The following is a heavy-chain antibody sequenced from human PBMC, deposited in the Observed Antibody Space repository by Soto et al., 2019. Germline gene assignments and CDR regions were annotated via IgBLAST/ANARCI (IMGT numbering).Heavy chain of an antibody. CDR2: ITSGSAYI. CDR1: GFTFSSFN. CDR3: ARDYLPRLRFLDN. D-gene: IGHD3-3*01. Sequence: EVQLVESGGGLVKPGGSLRLSCAASGFTFSSFNMNWVRQAPGKGLEWVSSITSGSAYIYYADSVRGRFTVSRDNARNSLYLQMDSLRAEDTAVYCCARDYLPRLRFLDNWGQGILVTVSS. J-gene: IGHJ4*02. V-gene: IGHV3-21*01.